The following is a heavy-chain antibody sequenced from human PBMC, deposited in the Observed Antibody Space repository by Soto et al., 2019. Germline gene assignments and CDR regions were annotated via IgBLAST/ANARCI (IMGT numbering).Heavy chain of an antibody. D-gene: IGHD1-1*01. CDR2: IRSKANSYAT. V-gene: IGHV3-73*01. CDR1: GFTFSGSA. CDR3: TRLIGPGYNWNDDYFDY. J-gene: IGHJ4*02. Sequence: GGSLRLSCAASGFTFSGSAMHWVRQASGKGLEWVGRIRSKANSYATAYAASVKGRFTISRDDSKNTAYLQMNSLKTEDTAVNYCTRLIGPGYNWNDDYFDYWGQGTLVTVSS.